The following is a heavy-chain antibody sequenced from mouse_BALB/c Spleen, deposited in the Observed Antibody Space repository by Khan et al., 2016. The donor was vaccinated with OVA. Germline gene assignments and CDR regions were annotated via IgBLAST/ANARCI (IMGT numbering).Heavy chain of an antibody. CDR2: IYPGISDT. J-gene: IGHJ2*01. D-gene: IGHD2-4*01. CDR3: TRSYDSYYFDY. CDR1: GYSFTSYW. Sequence: VQLQQSGTVLARPGASVKMSCKASGYSFTSYWMHWVKQRPGLGLEWIGAIYPGISDTRYNQKFKGKAKLTAVTSASTAYMELSSLTNYDSAVYYCTRSYDSYYFDYWGQGTLLTVSS. V-gene: IGHV1-5*01.